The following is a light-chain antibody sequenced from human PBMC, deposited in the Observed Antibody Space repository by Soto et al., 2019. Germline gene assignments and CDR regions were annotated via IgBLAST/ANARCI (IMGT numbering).Light chain of an antibody. CDR3: QQLNSYPPT. J-gene: IGKJ4*01. CDR2: AAS. V-gene: IGKV1-9*01. Sequence: DIQLTQSPSFLSASVGDRVTITCRASQGISSYLAWYQQKPGEAPKLLIYAASTLQSGVPSRFGGSGSGTEFTLTISSLQPEDFATYYCQQLNSYPPTFGGGTKVEIK. CDR1: QGISSY.